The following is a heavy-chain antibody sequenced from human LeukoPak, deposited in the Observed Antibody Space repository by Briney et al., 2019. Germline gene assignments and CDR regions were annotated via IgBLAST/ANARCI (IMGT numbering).Heavy chain of an antibody. CDR3: AKDSVFSSTTCPDFFDY. CDR2: ISGSGGNT. D-gene: IGHD2-2*01. CDR1: GFTFSNYA. V-gene: IGHV3-23*01. Sequence: PGGSLRLSCAASGFTFSNYAMSWVRQAPGKGLEWVSAISGSGGNTYYADSVKGRFTISRDNSNNTLYLQMNSLRAEDTALYYCAKDSVFSSTTCPDFFDYWGQGTLVTVSS. J-gene: IGHJ4*02.